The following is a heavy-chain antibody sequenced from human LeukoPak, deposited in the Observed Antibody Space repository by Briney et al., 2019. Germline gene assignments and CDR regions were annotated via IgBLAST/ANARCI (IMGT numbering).Heavy chain of an antibody. CDR3: ARDRDTAMVHAAFDI. D-gene: IGHD5-18*01. Sequence: GGSLRLSCSASGFTFSNYAMHWVRQAPGKGLEYVSGISSNGGSTYYADSVKGGFTISRDNSKNTLYLQMSSLRVEDTAVYYCARDRDTAMVHAAFDIWGQGTMVTVSS. V-gene: IGHV3-64D*06. CDR1: GFTFSNYA. CDR2: ISSNGGST. J-gene: IGHJ3*02.